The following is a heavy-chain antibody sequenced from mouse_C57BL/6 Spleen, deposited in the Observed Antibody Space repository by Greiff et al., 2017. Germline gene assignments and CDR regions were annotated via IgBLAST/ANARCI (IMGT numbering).Heavy chain of an antibody. CDR3: ARKGIEGFAY. J-gene: IGHJ3*01. V-gene: IGHV1-50*01. CDR1: GYTFTSYW. Sequence: QVQLQQPGAELLKPGASVKLSCKASGYTFTSYWMQWVKQRPGQGLEWIGEIDPSDSYTNYNQKFKGKATLTVDTSSSTAYMQLSSLTSEDSAVYYCARKGIEGFAYWGQGTPVTVSA. D-gene: IGHD3-3*01. CDR2: IDPSDSYT.